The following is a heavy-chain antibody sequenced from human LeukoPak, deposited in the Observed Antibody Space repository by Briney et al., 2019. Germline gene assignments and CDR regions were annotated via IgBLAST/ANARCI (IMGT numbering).Heavy chain of an antibody. D-gene: IGHD1-1*01. J-gene: IGHJ3*02. Sequence: GRSLRLSCTASGFAFSAYGMDWVREAPGKGLEWVAVTWHDGTNKYYAASVKGRFTISRDNSKNTLYLQMDSLRAEDTAVYYCVRGGPNWPSEPFDIWGQGTMVTVSS. CDR3: VRGGPNWPSEPFDI. CDR2: TWHDGTNK. V-gene: IGHV3-33*01. CDR1: GFAFSAYG.